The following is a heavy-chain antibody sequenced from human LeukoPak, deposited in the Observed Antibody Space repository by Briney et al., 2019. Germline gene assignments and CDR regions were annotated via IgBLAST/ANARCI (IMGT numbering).Heavy chain of an antibody. V-gene: IGHV3-15*01. Sequence: GGSLRLSCTASGLTLTTAWMSWVRQAPGKGLEWVGRIKSNNDGGTADFGAPVKDRFTMSRDDSRNTFYLQMNSLRTDDTAVYYCTTDRYYFDPWGQGTLVTVSS. CDR3: TTDRYYFDP. D-gene: IGHD3-22*01. CDR1: GLTLTTAW. J-gene: IGHJ5*02. CDR2: IKSNNDGGTA.